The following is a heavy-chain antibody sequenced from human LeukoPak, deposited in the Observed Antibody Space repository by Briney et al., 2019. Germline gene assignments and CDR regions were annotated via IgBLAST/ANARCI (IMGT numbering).Heavy chain of an antibody. CDR2: IGSGGVDT. D-gene: IGHD6-13*01. CDR1: GFTFSSYA. Sequence: PGGSLRLSCAASGFTFSSYAMSWVRQAPGKGLEWVSGIGSGGVDTHYADSVKGRFTIPRDNSKNTLYLQMNSLRAEDTAVYYCARPTITTAGTRWFDPWGQGTLVSVSS. V-gene: IGHV3-23*01. J-gene: IGHJ5*02. CDR3: ARPTITTAGTRWFDP.